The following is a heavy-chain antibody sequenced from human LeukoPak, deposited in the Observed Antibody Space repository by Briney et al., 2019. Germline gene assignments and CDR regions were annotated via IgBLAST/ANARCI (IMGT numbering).Heavy chain of an antibody. D-gene: IGHD3-9*01. CDR1: GGSISSYY. J-gene: IGHJ4*02. V-gene: IGHV4-59*01. CDR3: ARYPYQYYFDY. Sequence: PSETLSLTCTVSGGSISSYYWSCIRHPPGTGLGWIGYIYYSGSTNYNPSLKSRVPISVDTSKNQFSLKLSSVTAADTAVYYCARYPYQYYFDYWGQGTLVTVSS. CDR2: IYYSGST.